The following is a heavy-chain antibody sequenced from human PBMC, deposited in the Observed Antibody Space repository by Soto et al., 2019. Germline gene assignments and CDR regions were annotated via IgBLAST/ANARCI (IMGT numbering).Heavy chain of an antibody. CDR1: GGSINSGAHY. D-gene: IGHD2-15*01. CDR3: ASVESASWLDY. CDR2: IYYSGDT. Sequence: QVQLQESGPGLVKPSQTLSLTCTVSGGSINSGAHYWSWLRQHPGKGLEWIGYIYYSGDTQYNPSLKSRVTISLDTSKNQFSLNLNSVTAADTAVYFCASVESASWLDYWGQGTLVSVSS. J-gene: IGHJ4*02. V-gene: IGHV4-31*03.